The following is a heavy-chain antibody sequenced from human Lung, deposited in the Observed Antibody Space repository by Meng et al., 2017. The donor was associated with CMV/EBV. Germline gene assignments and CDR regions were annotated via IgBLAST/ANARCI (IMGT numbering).Heavy chain of an antibody. Sequence: LSCSVSGWSISGYYWSWVRQPPGKGLEYIGYVHYTGTTNYSPSLKGRVSISVDRARNQFSLKLTSVTAADTAVYFCAGPDEAGNTPHDIFDIWGQGXKVTVSS. CDR3: AGPDEAGNTPHDIFDI. J-gene: IGHJ3*02. CDR1: GWSISGYY. V-gene: IGHV4-59*01. D-gene: IGHD1-14*01. CDR2: VHYTGTT.